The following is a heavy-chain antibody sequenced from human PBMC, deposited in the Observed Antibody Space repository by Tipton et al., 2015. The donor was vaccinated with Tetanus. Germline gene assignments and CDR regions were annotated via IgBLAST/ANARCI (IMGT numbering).Heavy chain of an antibody. Sequence: PGLVKPSETLSLTCTVSGGPMISVFWSWIRQAAGKGPEWIGRIYSGGSTNYSPSLKSRVTISVDTSKNQFSLRLNSVTAADTAVYYCARRSYCSSSSCYDAFDIWGQGTMVTVSS. CDR2: IYSGGST. CDR1: GGPMISVF. D-gene: IGHD2-2*01. J-gene: IGHJ3*02. V-gene: IGHV4-4*07. CDR3: ARRSYCSSSSCYDAFDI.